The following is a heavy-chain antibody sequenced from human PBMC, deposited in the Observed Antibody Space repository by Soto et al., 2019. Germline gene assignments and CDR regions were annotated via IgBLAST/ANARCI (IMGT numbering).Heavy chain of an antibody. D-gene: IGHD3-22*01. Sequence: GGSLRLSCAASEFTFSNYAMSWVRQAPGKGLEWVSAISYGGGTTYYADSVKGRFTISRDNSKNTLYLQMSSLRAEDTAVYYCVKVHPTYYYDSSGYSYFDYWGQGTLVTVSS. CDR2: ISYGGGTT. CDR3: VKVHPTYYYDSSGYSYFDY. CDR1: EFTFSNYA. J-gene: IGHJ4*02. V-gene: IGHV3-23*01.